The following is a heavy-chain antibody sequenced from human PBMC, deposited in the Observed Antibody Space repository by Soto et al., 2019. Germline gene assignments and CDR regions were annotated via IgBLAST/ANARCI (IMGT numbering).Heavy chain of an antibody. CDR3: ARVLSHYTTSSGY. J-gene: IGHJ4*02. Sequence: SLRLSCAASGFTFSSYSMNWVRQAPGKGLEWVSSISSSSSYIYYADSVKGRFTISRDNAKNSLYLQMNSLRAEDTAVYYCARVLSHYTTSSGYWGQGTLVTVSS. CDR2: ISSSSSYI. V-gene: IGHV3-21*01. CDR1: GFTFSSYS. D-gene: IGHD1-26*01.